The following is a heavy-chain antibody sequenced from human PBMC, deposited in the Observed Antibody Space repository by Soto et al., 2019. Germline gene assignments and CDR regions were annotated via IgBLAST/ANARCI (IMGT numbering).Heavy chain of an antibody. CDR2: IYPGDSDT. D-gene: IGHD5-18*01. Sequence: PGESLKISCKTSGYTFIHYWVVWVRQLPGKGLEWMGLIYPGDSDTRYSPSFQGQVTISADKSISTAYLQWSSLKASDTAMYYCARTAPEDYYYGMDVWGQGTTVTVSS. J-gene: IGHJ6*02. CDR1: GYTFIHYW. CDR3: ARTAPEDYYYGMDV. V-gene: IGHV5-51*01.